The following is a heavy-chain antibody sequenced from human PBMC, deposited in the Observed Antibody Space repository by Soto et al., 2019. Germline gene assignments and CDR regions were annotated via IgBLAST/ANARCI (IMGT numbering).Heavy chain of an antibody. D-gene: IGHD3-22*01. Sequence: GGSLRLSCAASGFTVSSNYMSWVRQAPGKGLEWVSVIYSGGSTYYADSVKGRFTITRDNSKNTLYLQMNSLRAEDTAVYYCAHSSGSYYYGMDVWGQGTTVTVSS. CDR2: IYSGGST. CDR1: GFTVSSNY. J-gene: IGHJ6*02. V-gene: IGHV3-53*01. CDR3: AHSSGSYYYGMDV.